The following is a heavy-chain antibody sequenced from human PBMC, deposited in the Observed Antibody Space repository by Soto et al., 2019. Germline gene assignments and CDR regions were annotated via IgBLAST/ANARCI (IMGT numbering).Heavy chain of an antibody. CDR2: IIPMFGTT. V-gene: IGHV1-69*01. D-gene: IGHD6-13*01. J-gene: IGHJ5*01. Sequence: QVQLVQSGAEVRKPGSSVKVSCKASGGTFSRYAINWVRQAPGQGLEWMGGIIPMFGTTNYAQKFKGRVTNTADESTSTVDMELNTLRSEDAAVYYCARASIHGSSWYFWFDPWGQGTLFTVSS. CDR3: ARASIHGSSWYFWFDP. CDR1: GGTFSRYA.